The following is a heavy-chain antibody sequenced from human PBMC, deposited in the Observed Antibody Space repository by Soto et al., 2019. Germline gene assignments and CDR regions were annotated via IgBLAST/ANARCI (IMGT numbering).Heavy chain of an antibody. CDR3: AKDLGDYGDYIDY. Sequence: QVQLVESGGGVVQPGRSLRLSCAASGFTFSSYGMHWVRQAPGKGLEWVAVISYDGSNKYYADSVKGRFTISRDNSKNTLDLQVNSLRAEDTAVYYCAKDLGDYGDYIDYWGQGTLVTVSS. CDR1: GFTFSSYG. D-gene: IGHD4-17*01. CDR2: ISYDGSNK. V-gene: IGHV3-30*18. J-gene: IGHJ4*02.